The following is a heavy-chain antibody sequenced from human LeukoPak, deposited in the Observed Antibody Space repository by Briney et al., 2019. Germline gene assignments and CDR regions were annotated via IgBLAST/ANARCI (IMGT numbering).Heavy chain of an antibody. V-gene: IGHV1-69*01. Sequence: GSSVKVSCKASGGTLSTYSISWVRQAPGQGLEWMGGIIPIFNTKNYAQRFQDRVILTADESTSTAYMELSSLRSEDTAVYYCARGNSRWSTPSSSYYYRMDVWGQGTTVAASS. CDR1: GGTLSTYS. J-gene: IGHJ6*02. CDR3: ARGNSRWSTPSSSYYYRMDV. CDR2: IIPIFNTK. D-gene: IGHD4-23*01.